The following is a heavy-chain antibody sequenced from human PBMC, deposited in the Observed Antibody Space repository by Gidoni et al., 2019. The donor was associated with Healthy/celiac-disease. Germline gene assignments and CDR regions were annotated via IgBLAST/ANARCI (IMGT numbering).Heavy chain of an antibody. J-gene: IGHJ2*01. CDR2: IYYSGST. V-gene: IGHV4-59*01. Sequence: QVQLPESGPGLVKPSETLSLTCTVSGGSISSYYWSWIRQPPGKGLEWIGYIYYSGSTNYNPSLKSRVTISVDTSKNQFSLKLSSVTAADTAVYYCARDLGVAGPPYWYFDLWGRGTLVTVSS. CDR1: GGSISSYY. CDR3: ARDLGVAGPPYWYFDL. D-gene: IGHD6-19*01.